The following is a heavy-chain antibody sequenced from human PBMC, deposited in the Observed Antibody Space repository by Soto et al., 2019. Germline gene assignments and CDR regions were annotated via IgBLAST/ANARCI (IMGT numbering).Heavy chain of an antibody. V-gene: IGHV1-18*01. CDR2: ISAYNGNT. D-gene: IGHD3-3*01. CDR1: GYTFTSYG. CDR3: ARSLTFWSGYYTDEYILDDY. Sequence: QVQLVQSGAEVKKPGASVKVSCKASGYTFTSYGISWVRQAPGQGLEWMGWISAYNGNTNYAQKLQGRVTMTTDTSTSTAYRELRSLRSDDTAVYYCARSLTFWSGYYTDEYILDDYWGQGTLVTVSS. J-gene: IGHJ4*02.